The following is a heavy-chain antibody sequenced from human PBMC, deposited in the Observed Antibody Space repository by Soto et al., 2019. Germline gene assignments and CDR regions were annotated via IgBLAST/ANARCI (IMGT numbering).Heavy chain of an antibody. D-gene: IGHD3-22*01. Sequence: PSETRSLTCSVSGGSINIYYWSWIRHFPGKGLEWIGYINDNGNTNYNPSLRSRVTISRDTSKNQFSLKLSSVSAADTAIYYCAKYVAKGYYCDYWGQGTLVTVSS. V-gene: IGHV4-59*01. J-gene: IGHJ4*02. CDR1: GGSINIYY. CDR2: INDNGNT. CDR3: AKYVAKGYYCDY.